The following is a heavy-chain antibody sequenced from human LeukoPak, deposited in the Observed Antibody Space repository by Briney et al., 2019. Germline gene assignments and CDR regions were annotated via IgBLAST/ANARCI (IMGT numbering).Heavy chain of an antibody. Sequence: GGSLRLSCTASGFTSGFSFSTYAMSWVRQAPGKGLEGVSTISSSVGSTYYADSVKGRFTISRENSKNTLYLQMNSLRAEDTAVYCCAKEGRDCSSTSCRGRGYYYYMDVWGKGTTVTVSS. V-gene: IGHV3-23*01. CDR1: GFSFSTYA. J-gene: IGHJ6*03. CDR2: ISSSVGST. CDR3: AKEGRDCSSTSCRGRGYYYYMDV. D-gene: IGHD2-2*01.